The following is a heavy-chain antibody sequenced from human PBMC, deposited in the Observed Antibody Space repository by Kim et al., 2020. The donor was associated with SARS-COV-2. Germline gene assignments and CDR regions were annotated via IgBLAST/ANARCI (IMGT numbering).Heavy chain of an antibody. D-gene: IGHD3-3*02. CDR2: IVGGRGNT. J-gene: IGHJ3*01. CDR1: GFTFSTSA. V-gene: IGHV1-58*01. CDR3: AANGRLAWVGPPDDFDV. Sequence: SVKVSCKASGFTFSTSAVQWVRQARGERLEWIGWIVGGRGNTKTALDFQERVTMTRDRSTSTVYMELSSLTSEDTAVYYCAANGRLAWVGPPDDFDVWGQGTLVTVSS.